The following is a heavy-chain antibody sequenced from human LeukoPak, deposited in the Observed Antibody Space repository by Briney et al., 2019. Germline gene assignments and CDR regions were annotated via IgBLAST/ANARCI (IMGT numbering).Heavy chain of an antibody. Sequence: GGSLGLSCAASGFTLSSYVMYWVRQAPGKGLEWVAAISSDGSNNYYADSVKGRFTISRDNSNNTLYLQMNSLRVDDMAVYYCARDEVSSWYDYFDSWGQGTLVTVSS. CDR1: GFTLSSYV. D-gene: IGHD6-13*01. CDR2: ISSDGSNN. V-gene: IGHV3-30-3*01. CDR3: ARDEVSSWYDYFDS. J-gene: IGHJ4*02.